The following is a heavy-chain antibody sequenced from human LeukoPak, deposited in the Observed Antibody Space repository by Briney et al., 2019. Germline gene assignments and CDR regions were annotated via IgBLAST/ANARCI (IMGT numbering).Heavy chain of an antibody. CDR3: ARGQAGKSGYDYYYYYGMDV. D-gene: IGHD5-12*01. CDR2: ISSSGSTI. V-gene: IGHV3-11*01. J-gene: IGHJ6*02. CDR1: GFTFSDYY. Sequence: GGSLRLSCAASGFTFSDYYMSWIRQAPGKGLEWVSYISSSGSTIYYADSVKGRFTISRDNAKTSLYLQMNSLRAEDTAVYYCARGQAGKSGYDYYYYYGMDVWGQGTTVTVSS.